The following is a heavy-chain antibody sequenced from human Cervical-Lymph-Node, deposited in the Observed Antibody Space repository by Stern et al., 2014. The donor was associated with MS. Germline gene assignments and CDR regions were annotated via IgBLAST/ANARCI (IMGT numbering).Heavy chain of an antibody. CDR2: ITPNSGGT. CDR1: GYSFTGYD. V-gene: IGHV1-2*06. CDR3: ATVGTSDY. J-gene: IGHJ4*02. Sequence: QLVQSGAEVKKPGASVKVSCKASGYSFTGYDMHWVRQAPGQGLEWMGRITPNSGGTNYEQKFEGRVTMTRDTSINTAYMELSSLRSDDTAVYYCATVGTSDYWGQGTLVTVSS.